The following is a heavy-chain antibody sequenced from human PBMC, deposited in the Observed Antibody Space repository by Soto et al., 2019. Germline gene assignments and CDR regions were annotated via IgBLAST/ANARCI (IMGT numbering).Heavy chain of an antibody. J-gene: IGHJ4*02. CDR3: VKDTVVVINGGDFDY. Sequence: EVQLLESGGALVQPGGSLRLSCEASGFTYVKYAMSWVRQAPGKGLEWVSGISGDAGRTFYADSVKGRFTISRDNSKNTVYLQMNSLRVEDPAVYYCVKDTVVVINGGDFDYWGQGTLVTVSS. D-gene: IGHD3-22*01. CDR1: GFTYVKYA. CDR2: ISGDAGRT. V-gene: IGHV3-23*01.